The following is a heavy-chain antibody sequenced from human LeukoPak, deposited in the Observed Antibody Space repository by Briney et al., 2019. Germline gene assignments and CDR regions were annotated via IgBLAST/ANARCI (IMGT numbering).Heavy chain of an antibody. J-gene: IGHJ4*02. CDR3: ARTGPPPGDSL. V-gene: IGHV3-48*02. Sequence: GGSLRLSCSASGFIFSSYSMNWGRQAPGKGLEWVSYISSSSRTIYYADSVKGRFTISRGNAKNSLYLQMSGLRDADTAVYYCARTGPPPGDSLWGQGTLVTVSS. CDR1: GFIFSSYS. D-gene: IGHD4-17*01. CDR2: ISSSSRTI.